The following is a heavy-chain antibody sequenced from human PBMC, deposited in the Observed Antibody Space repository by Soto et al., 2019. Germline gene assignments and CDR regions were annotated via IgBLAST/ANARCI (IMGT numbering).Heavy chain of an antibody. V-gene: IGHV3-23*01. CDR3: AKELFASGWPPGWIFDL. Sequence: HPGGSLRLSCATSGFTFSYFVMSWVRQAPGKGLEWVSSISGGGKYIDYADSVKGRFTISRDNSNNTLYLQMSGLRVEDTAIYYCAKELFASGWPPGWIFDLWGRGTLVTVSS. CDR1: GFTFSYFV. CDR2: ISGGGKYI. D-gene: IGHD6-19*01. J-gene: IGHJ2*01.